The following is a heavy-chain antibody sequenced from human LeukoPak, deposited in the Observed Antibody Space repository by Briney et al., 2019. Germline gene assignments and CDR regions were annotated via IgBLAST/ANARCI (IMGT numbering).Heavy chain of an antibody. CDR1: GGSVSSYY. D-gene: IGHD2-2*01. Sequence: PSQTLSLTCTVSGGSVSSYYWSWIRQPPQRGLEWIGYLSHSGSSDSNPSLNSRVTILLDTSKNQFSLKLTSVTAADTAVYYCARARYANAWYAFDIWGQGTMVTVSS. J-gene: IGHJ3*02. V-gene: IGHV4-59*02. CDR2: LSHSGSS. CDR3: ARARYANAWYAFDI.